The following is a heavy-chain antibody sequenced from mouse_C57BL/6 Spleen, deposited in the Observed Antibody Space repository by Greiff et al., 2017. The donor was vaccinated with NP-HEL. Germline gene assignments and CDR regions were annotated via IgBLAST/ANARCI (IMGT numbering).Heavy chain of an antibody. J-gene: IGHJ4*01. CDR1: GYSFTGYF. CDR2: INPYNGDT. V-gene: IGHV1-20*01. Sequence: EVQLQQSGPELVKPGDSVKISCKASGYSFTGYFMNWVMQSHGKSLEWIGRINPYNGDTFYNQKFKGKATLTVDKSSSTAHMELRSLTSEDSSVYYCARSDYALYYAMDYWGQGTSVTVSS. D-gene: IGHD2-4*01. CDR3: ARSDYALYYAMDY.